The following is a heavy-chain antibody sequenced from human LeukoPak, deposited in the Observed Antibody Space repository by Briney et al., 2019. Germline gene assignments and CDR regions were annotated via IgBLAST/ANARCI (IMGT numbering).Heavy chain of an antibody. CDR3: AKDLRGSGSYYNVHDY. D-gene: IGHD3-10*01. V-gene: IGHV3-30*02. J-gene: IGHJ4*02. CDR2: IRYDGSNK. Sequence: GGSPRLSCAASGFTFSSYGMHWVRQAPGKGLEWVAFIRYDGSNKYYADSVKGRFTISRDNSKNTLYLQMNSLRAEDTAVYYCAKDLRGSGSYYNVHDYWGQGTLVTVSS. CDR1: GFTFSSYG.